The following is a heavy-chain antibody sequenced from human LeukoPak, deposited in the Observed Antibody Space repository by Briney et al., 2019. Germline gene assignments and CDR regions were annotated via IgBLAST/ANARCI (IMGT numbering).Heavy chain of an antibody. CDR2: ISYDGSNK. Sequence: GRSLRLSCAASGFTFSSYGMHWVRQAPGKGLEWVAVISYDGSNKYYADSVKGRFTISRDNSKNTLYLQMNSLRAEDTAVYYCAKDKVLSSTSCFNWFDPWGQGTLVTVSS. J-gene: IGHJ5*02. V-gene: IGHV3-30*18. D-gene: IGHD2-2*01. CDR1: GFTFSSYG. CDR3: AKDKVLSSTSCFNWFDP.